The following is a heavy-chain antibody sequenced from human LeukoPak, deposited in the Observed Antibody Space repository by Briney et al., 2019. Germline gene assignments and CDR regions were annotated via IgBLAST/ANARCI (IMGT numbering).Heavy chain of an antibody. CDR1: GFAVSSNY. D-gene: IGHD3-22*01. J-gene: IGHJ4*02. CDR2: IYSGGST. Sequence: GGSLRLSCAASGFAVSSNYMSWVRQAPGKGLEWVSVIYSGGSTYYADSVKGRFTISRDNSKNTMYLQINSLRAEDTAVYYCARELSSGYGYWGQGTLVTVSS. CDR3: ARELSSGYGY. V-gene: IGHV3-66*01.